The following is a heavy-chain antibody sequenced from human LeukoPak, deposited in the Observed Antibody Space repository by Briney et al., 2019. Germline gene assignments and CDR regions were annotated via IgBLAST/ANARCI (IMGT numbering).Heavy chain of an antibody. Sequence: PSETLSLTCAVHGVSFSGYYWSWLRQDPGKGLEWIGEINHSGSTNYNPSLKSRVTISVDTSKNQFSLKLSSVTAADTAVYYCARGPPGDSSGYYLNYWGQGTLVTVS. CDR3: ARGPPGDSSGYYLNY. J-gene: IGHJ4*02. CDR1: GVSFSGYY. CDR2: INHSGST. V-gene: IGHV4-34*01. D-gene: IGHD3-22*01.